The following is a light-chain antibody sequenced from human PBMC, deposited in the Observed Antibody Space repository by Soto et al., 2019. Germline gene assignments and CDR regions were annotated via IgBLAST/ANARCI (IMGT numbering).Light chain of an antibody. CDR3: QQSYSTPRT. CDR2: DAS. J-gene: IGKJ4*01. V-gene: IGKV3D-15*01. CDR1: QSVSSN. Sequence: EIVMTQSPATLSVSPGERATLSCRASQSVSSNLAWYQQKPGQAPRLLIYDASNRATGIPARFSGSGSGTDFTLTISSLQSEDFATYYCQQSYSTPRTFGGGTKVDIK.